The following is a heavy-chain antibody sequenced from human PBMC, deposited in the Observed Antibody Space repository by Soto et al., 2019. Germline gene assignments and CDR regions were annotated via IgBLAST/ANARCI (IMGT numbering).Heavy chain of an antibody. CDR1: GYSFTSYW. Sequence: GESLKISCKGSGYSFTSYWIGWVRQMPGKGLEWMGIIYPGDSDTRYSPSFQGQVTISADKSISTTYLQWSSLTASDTAMYYCARLEQSYYYDSSGYSLETPHDAFDIWGQGTMVTVS. D-gene: IGHD3-22*01. J-gene: IGHJ3*02. V-gene: IGHV5-51*01. CDR2: IYPGDSDT. CDR3: ARLEQSYYYDSSGYSLETPHDAFDI.